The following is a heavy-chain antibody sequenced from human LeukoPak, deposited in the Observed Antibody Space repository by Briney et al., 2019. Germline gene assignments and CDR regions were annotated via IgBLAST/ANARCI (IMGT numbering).Heavy chain of an antibody. CDR3: ARDSLPNHGYFDY. V-gene: IGHV3-30*04. CDR1: GFTFSSYV. CDR2: ISYDGSNE. J-gene: IGHJ4*02. Sequence: GGSLRLSCAASGFTFSSYVMPWVRQASGKGLEWEAIISYDGSNEYYADSVKGRFTISRDNSKNTLYLQMNSLRAADTAVYYCARDSLPNHGYFDYWGQGTLVTVSS.